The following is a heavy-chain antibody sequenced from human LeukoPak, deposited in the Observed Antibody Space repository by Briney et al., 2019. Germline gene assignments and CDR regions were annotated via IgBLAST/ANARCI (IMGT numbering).Heavy chain of an antibody. D-gene: IGHD3-10*01. J-gene: IGHJ4*02. CDR1: GGSISSNNYY. CDR2: INYGGTT. CDR3: ARYVVSGAGTFYFDY. V-gene: IGHV4-39*01. Sequence: PSGTLSLTCTVSGGSISSNNYYWSWIRQPRGREMEWIASINYGGTTYYNPSLKSRVTISVDTSKNQFSLRLSSVTAADTAVYLCARYVVSGAGTFYFDYWGQGSLVTVSS.